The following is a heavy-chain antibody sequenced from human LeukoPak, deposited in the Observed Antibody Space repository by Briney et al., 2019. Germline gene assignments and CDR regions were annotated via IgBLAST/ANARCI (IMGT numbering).Heavy chain of an antibody. V-gene: IGHV1-69*01. Sequence: GSSVKVSCKASGGTFSRNAISWVRQAPGQGLEWMGGIIPMFGTANYAQKFQGRVTIDADQSTSTASMELNSLRSDDTAVYYCARNYYHGSGSYRYPLPFDYWGQGTLVTVSS. J-gene: IGHJ4*02. CDR2: IIPMFGTA. CDR1: GGTFSRNA. D-gene: IGHD3-10*01. CDR3: ARNYYHGSGSYRYPLPFDY.